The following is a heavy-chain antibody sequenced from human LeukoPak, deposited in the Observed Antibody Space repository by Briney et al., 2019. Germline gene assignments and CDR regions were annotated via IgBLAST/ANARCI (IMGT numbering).Heavy chain of an antibody. CDR3: ARMYYYGVY. CDR2: ISYDGSNK. D-gene: IGHD3-10*01. V-gene: IGHV3-30-3*01. CDR1: GFTFSSYA. J-gene: IGHJ4*02. Sequence: GGSLRLSCAASGFTFSSYAMHWVRQAPGKGLEWVAVISYDGSNKYYADSVKGRFTISRDNAKNSLYLQMNNLRAEDTAVYYCARMYYYGVYWGQGTLVTVSS.